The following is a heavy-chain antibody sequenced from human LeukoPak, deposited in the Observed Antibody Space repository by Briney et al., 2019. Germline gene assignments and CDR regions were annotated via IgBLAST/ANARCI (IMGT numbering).Heavy chain of an antibody. D-gene: IGHD6-19*01. CDR2: IYHSGST. V-gene: IGHV4-30-2*02. Sequence: SETLSLTCAVSGGSISSGGYSWSWIRQPPGKGLEWIGYIYHSGSTYYNPSLKSRVTISVDTSKNQFSLKPSSVTAADTAAYYCARTSVALDYWGQGTLVTVSS. CDR1: GGSISSGGYS. J-gene: IGHJ4*02. CDR3: ARTSVALDY.